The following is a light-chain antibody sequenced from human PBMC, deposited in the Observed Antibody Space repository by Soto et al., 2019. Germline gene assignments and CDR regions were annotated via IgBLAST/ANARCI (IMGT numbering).Light chain of an antibody. J-gene: IGLJ2*01. Sequence: QSVLTQPASVSGLPGQSITISCTGTSSDVGGYDYVSWYQQHPGKAPKLMIYDVSSRPSGVSNRFSGSKSGNTASLTISGLQPEDEADYYCSSYTGTRTKLFGGGTKLTVL. V-gene: IGLV2-14*03. CDR1: SSDVGGYDY. CDR2: DVS. CDR3: SSYTGTRTKL.